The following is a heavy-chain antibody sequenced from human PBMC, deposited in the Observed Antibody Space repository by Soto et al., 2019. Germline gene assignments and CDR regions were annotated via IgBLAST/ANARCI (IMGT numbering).Heavy chain of an antibody. CDR1: GFTFDDFS. CDR3: TRASHSDFGDYGYFEF. D-gene: IGHD4-17*01. J-gene: IGHJ4*02. CDR2: ISWNSGSI. V-gene: IGHV3-9*01. Sequence: ESGGGLVQPGRSLRLSCAASGFTFDDFSMHWVRHTPRKGLEWVSGISWNSGSIGYADSVKGRFSISRDNAKNSLYLQLNSLRTEDTALYFCTRASHSDFGDYGYFEFWGQGTLVTVSS.